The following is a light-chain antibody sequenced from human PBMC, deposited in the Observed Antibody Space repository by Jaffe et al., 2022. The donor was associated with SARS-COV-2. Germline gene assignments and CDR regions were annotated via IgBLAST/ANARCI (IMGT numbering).Light chain of an antibody. V-gene: IGKV4-1*01. Sequence: DIVMTQSPDSLAVSLGERATINCKSSQSVLHSSNNKNYLAWYQQKPGQPPKLLIYWASTRESGVPDRFSGSGSGTDFTLTVSSLQAEDVAIYYCLQYYITPTFGPGTKVDVK. J-gene: IGKJ3*01. CDR2: WAS. CDR1: QSVLHSSNNKNY. CDR3: LQYYITPT.